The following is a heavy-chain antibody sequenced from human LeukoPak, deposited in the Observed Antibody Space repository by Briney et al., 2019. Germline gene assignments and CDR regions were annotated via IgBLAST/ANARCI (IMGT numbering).Heavy chain of an antibody. V-gene: IGHV4-30-4*01. CDR3: ARGAAKLFDY. Sequence: PSQTLSLTCTVSGGFISSGDYYGRSICQPPGKGLEWNGYIYDSGSTYYNPSLKSRVTISVDTSKNQFSLKLSSVTAADTAVYYCARGAAKLFDYWGQGTLVTVSS. CDR1: GGFISSGDYY. D-gene: IGHD2-15*01. J-gene: IGHJ4*02. CDR2: IYDSGST.